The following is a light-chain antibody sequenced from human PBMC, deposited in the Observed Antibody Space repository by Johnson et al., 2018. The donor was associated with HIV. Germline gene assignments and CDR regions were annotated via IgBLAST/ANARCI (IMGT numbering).Light chain of an antibody. J-gene: IGLJ1*01. Sequence: TQPPSVSVSLGQKARITCSGEALPKKYAYWYQQKPGQFPVLVIYKDSERHSGIPERFSGSSSGTIVTLTISGIQAEDEADYYCLSADSSGTWVFGTGTKVTVL. CDR2: KDS. CDR1: ALPKKY. V-gene: IGLV3-16*01. CDR3: LSADSSGTWV.